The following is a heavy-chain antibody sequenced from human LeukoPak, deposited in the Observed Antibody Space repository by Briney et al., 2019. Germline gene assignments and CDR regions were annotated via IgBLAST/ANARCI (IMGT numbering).Heavy chain of an antibody. J-gene: IGHJ5*02. Sequence: GGSLRLSCAASGFTFSSYAMSWVRQAPGEGLEWVSAISGGGGSTYYADSVKGRFTISRDNSKNTLYLQMNSLRAEDTAVYYCAKESANWGYNWFDPWGQGTLVTVSS. CDR1: GFTFSSYA. D-gene: IGHD7-27*01. CDR2: ISGGGGST. V-gene: IGHV3-23*01. CDR3: AKESANWGYNWFDP.